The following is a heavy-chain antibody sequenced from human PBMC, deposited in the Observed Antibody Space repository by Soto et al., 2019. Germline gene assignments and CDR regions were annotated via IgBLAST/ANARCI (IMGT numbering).Heavy chain of an antibody. CDR2: IYYSGST. J-gene: IGHJ6*02. CDR3: ARVPKAHGDYYGMDV. CDR1: GGSISSGGYY. V-gene: IGHV4-31*03. D-gene: IGHD3-16*01. Sequence: QVQLQESGPGLVKPSQTLSLTCTVSGGSISSGGYYWSWIRQHPGKGLEWIGYIYYSGSTYYNPSLTSRVTISVDPSKNQFSLKLSSVTAADTAVYYCARVPKAHGDYYGMDVWGQGTTVTVSS.